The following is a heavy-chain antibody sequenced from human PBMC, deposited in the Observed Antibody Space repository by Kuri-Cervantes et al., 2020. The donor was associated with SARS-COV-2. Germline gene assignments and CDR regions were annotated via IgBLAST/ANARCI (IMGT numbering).Heavy chain of an antibody. Sequence: ASVKVSCKASGYTFTSYDINWVRQATGQGLEWMGWMNPNSGNTGYAQKFQGRVTMTRNTSISTAYMELSSLRSEDTAVYYCAREPGIVATINYYYYGMDVWGQGTTVTVSS. D-gene: IGHD5-12*01. CDR1: GYTFTSYD. CDR3: AREPGIVATINYYYYGMDV. CDR2: MNPNSGNT. V-gene: IGHV1-8*01. J-gene: IGHJ6*02.